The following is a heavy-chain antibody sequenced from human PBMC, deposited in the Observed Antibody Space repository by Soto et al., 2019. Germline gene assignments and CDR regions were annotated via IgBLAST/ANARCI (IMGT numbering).Heavy chain of an antibody. J-gene: IGHJ4*02. Sequence: SVKVSCKASGFTFTTSTIQWVRQTRGQRLEWIGWIVVGGGNTNFAQNFRQRVTISRDMSTSTAYMELSSLTSDDTAVYYCATASAGYTFGFDFWGQGTLVTVSS. CDR2: IVVGGGNT. CDR3: ATASAGYTFGFDF. D-gene: IGHD5-18*01. V-gene: IGHV1-58*02. CDR1: GFTFTTST.